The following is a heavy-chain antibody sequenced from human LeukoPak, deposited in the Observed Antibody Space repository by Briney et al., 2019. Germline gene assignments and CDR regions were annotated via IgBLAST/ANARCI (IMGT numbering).Heavy chain of an antibody. J-gene: IGHJ4*02. D-gene: IGHD6-19*01. CDR2: ILPIFGTA. CDR1: RGIFSSYA. Sequence: SVEVSCKASRGIFSSYAISWVRQAPGQGLEWMGGILPIFGTANYAQKFHGRGTNTTDESTSTAYMELSSLRSEDTAVYYCARDSLAVAGTFDYWGQGTLVTVSS. CDR3: ARDSLAVAGTFDY. V-gene: IGHV1-69*05.